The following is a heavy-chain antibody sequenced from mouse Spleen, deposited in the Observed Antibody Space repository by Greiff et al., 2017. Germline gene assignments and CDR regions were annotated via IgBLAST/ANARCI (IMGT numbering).Heavy chain of an antibody. CDR3: AKNRAQANAMDY. D-gene: IGHD3-2*02. CDR2: IWSGGST. Sequence: VKLVESGPGLVQPSQSLSITCTVSGFSLTSYGVHWVRQSPGKGLEWLGVIWSGGSTDYNAAFISRLSISKDNSKSQVFFKMNSLQADDTAIYYCAKNRAQANAMDYWGQGTSVTVSS. CDR1: GFSLTSYG. J-gene: IGHJ4*01. V-gene: IGHV2-2*01.